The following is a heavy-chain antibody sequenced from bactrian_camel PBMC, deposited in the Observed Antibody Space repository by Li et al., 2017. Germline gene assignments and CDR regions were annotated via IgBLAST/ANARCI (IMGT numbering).Heavy chain of an antibody. CDR1: GFTFDDDEGD. CDR2: INSGNGGR. D-gene: IGHD2*01. CDR3: AAGQAGSYCYDGWSQRAN. V-gene: IGHV3S40*01. J-gene: IGHJ4*01. Sequence: DVQLVESGGGSVQAGGSLTLSCTASGFTFDDDEGDVGWWRQAPGKGLEWVAINSGNGGRYYADSVKGRFTISRDNAKHTLYLQMNNLKAEDSAVYFCAAGQAGSYCYDGWSQRANWGQGTQVTVS.